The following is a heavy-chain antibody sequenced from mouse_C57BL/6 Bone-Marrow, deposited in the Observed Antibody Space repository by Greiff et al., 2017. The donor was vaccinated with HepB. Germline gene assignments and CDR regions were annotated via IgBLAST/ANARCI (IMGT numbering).Heavy chain of an antibody. Sequence: VQLQQSGAELVKPGASVKMSCKASGYTFTSYWITWVKQRPGQGLEWIGDIYPGSGSTNYNEKFKSKATLTVDTSSSTAYMQLSSLTSEDSAVYYCARRPITTVGAPAMDYWGQGTSVTVSS. CDR3: ARRPITTVGAPAMDY. J-gene: IGHJ4*01. CDR1: GYTFTSYW. V-gene: IGHV1-55*01. D-gene: IGHD1-1*01. CDR2: IYPGSGST.